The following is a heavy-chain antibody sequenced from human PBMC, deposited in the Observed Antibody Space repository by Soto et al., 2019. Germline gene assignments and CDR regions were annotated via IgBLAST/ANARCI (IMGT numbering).Heavy chain of an antibody. D-gene: IGHD3-3*01. V-gene: IGHV3-48*02. Sequence: GALRLSCVASGFSFGNFKQNLVRQAPRKGLEWVSDITDSSDTVHYADTVRGRFTISRDNAESSLYLQMNSLRDEDTAVYFCARDFGHGYYLDYWGRGTLVTVSS. CDR2: ITDSSDTV. CDR1: GFSFGNFK. J-gene: IGHJ4*02. CDR3: ARDFGHGYYLDY.